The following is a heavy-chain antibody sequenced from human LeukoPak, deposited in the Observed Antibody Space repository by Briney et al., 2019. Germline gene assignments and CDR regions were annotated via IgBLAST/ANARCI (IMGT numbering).Heavy chain of an antibody. D-gene: IGHD3-3*01. Sequence: PGRSLRLSCAASGLTFDDYAMSWFRQAPGKGLEWVGFIRGKPYGETTEYAASVQGRFTISRDDSESTTYLQLNSLKTEDTAVYYCTRGSDTIFGVVRDGFDSWGQGTLVTVSS. V-gene: IGHV3-49*03. CDR1: GLTFDDYA. J-gene: IGHJ4*02. CDR3: TRGSDTIFGVVRDGFDS. CDR2: IRGKPYGETT.